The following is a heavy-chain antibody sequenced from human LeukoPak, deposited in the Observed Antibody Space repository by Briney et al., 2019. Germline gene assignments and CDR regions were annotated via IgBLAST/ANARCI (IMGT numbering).Heavy chain of an antibody. Sequence: ASVKVSCKASGYTFTSYGISWVRQAPGQGLEWMGWISAYNGKTNYAQKLQGRVTMTTDTSTSTAYMELRSLRSDDTAVYYCARLWFGVRENYYYYYMDVWGKGTTVTVSS. V-gene: IGHV1-18*01. J-gene: IGHJ6*03. CDR1: GYTFTSYG. CDR2: ISAYNGKT. CDR3: ARLWFGVRENYYYYYMDV. D-gene: IGHD3-10*01.